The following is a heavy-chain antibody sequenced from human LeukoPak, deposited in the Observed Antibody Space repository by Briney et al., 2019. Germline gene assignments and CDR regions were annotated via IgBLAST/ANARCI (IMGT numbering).Heavy chain of an antibody. CDR2: IYPGDYET. D-gene: IGHD2-21*02. Sequence: GESLKISCEGSGYSLSNYWIGLVRQMPGKGVEWMGIIYPGDYETRYSPSFQGLVTISVDKSISTAYLQWSSLKASDTAMYYCAIPPGYCGNDCSFDHWGQGTLVTVSS. V-gene: IGHV5-51*01. J-gene: IGHJ4*02. CDR1: GYSLSNYW. CDR3: AIPPGYCGNDCSFDH.